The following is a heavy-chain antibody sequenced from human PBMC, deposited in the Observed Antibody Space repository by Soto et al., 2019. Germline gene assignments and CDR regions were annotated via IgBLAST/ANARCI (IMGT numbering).Heavy chain of an antibody. CDR3: AKDGYSSGWYGSGGYYYYYYGMDV. CDR2: ISSSSSTI. D-gene: IGHD6-19*01. Sequence: GGSLRLSCAASGFTFSSYSMNWVRQAPGKGLEWVSYISSSSSTIYYADSVKGRFTISRDNSKNTLYLQMNSLRAEDTAVYYCAKDGYSSGWYGSGGYYYYYYGMDVWGQGTTVTVSS. J-gene: IGHJ6*02. V-gene: IGHV3-48*01. CDR1: GFTFSSYS.